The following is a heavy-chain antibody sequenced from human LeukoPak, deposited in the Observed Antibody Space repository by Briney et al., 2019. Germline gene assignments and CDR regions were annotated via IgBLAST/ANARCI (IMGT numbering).Heavy chain of an antibody. Sequence: GASVKVSCKASGYTFTSYDINWVRQATGQGLEWMGWMNPNSGNTGYAQKFQGRVTMTRNTSISTAYMELSSLRSEDTAVYYCARRNWCIAAADYWGQGTLVTVSS. CDR1: GYTFTSYD. V-gene: IGHV1-8*01. CDR3: ARRNWCIAAADY. D-gene: IGHD6-13*01. J-gene: IGHJ4*02. CDR2: MNPNSGNT.